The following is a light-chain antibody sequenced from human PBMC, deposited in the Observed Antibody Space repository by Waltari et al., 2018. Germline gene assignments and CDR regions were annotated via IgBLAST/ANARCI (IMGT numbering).Light chain of an antibody. CDR1: SGHSSYA. J-gene: IGLJ3*02. Sequence: QVVLTQSPSASASLGASVKLICTLSSGHSSYAITWHQQEPEKGPRYLMKLKSDGSHTKGDGLPDRFSRSSSGAERYLTISSLQPEDEADYYCQTWGSDIGVVFGGGTKLTVL. CDR2: LKSDGSH. CDR3: QTWGSDIGVV. V-gene: IGLV4-69*01.